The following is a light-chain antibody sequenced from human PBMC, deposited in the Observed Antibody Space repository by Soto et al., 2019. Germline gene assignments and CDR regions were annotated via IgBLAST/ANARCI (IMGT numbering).Light chain of an antibody. CDR2: EVN. J-gene: IGLJ1*01. Sequence: QSALTQPPSASGSPGQSVTISCTGTRSDVGAYKYVSWYQRHPGKAPKLIIYEVNKRPSGVPDRFSGSKSGNTASLTVSGLQAEDEGDYYCSSYAGNNNLYVSGTGTKVTVL. CDR1: RSDVGAYKY. CDR3: SSYAGNNNLYV. V-gene: IGLV2-8*01.